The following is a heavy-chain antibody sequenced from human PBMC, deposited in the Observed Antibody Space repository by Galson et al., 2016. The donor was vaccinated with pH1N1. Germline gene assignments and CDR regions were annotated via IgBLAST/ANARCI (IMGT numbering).Heavy chain of an antibody. CDR2: IYYNGHT. CDR1: GVSISGYY. J-gene: IGHJ3*02. V-gene: IGHV4-59*01. CDR3: ARSGSRYGSDAFDM. Sequence: TLSLTCSVSGVSISGYYWGWIRQSPGKGLDYVGYIYYNGHTNYSPSLKSRVTMSLDTSKNQFSLKLTSVTAADTAVYFCARSGSRYGSDAFDMWGQGTTVTVSS. D-gene: IGHD5-18*01.